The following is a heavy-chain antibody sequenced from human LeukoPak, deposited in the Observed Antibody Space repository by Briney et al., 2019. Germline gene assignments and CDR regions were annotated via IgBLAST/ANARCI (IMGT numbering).Heavy chain of an antibody. CDR3: AREGHYDILTGYSPLEYYFYYMDV. CDR2: ISSDGAEK. Sequence: QPGRSLRLSCEASGFTFSNYGIHWVRQTPGKGLEWVAAISSDGAEKHYADSVKGRFTISRDNSKSTLYLQMNSLRAEDTALYYCAREGHYDILTGYSPLEYYFYYMDVWGKGTTVTVSS. V-gene: IGHV3-30*04. D-gene: IGHD3-9*01. CDR1: GFTFSNYG. J-gene: IGHJ6*03.